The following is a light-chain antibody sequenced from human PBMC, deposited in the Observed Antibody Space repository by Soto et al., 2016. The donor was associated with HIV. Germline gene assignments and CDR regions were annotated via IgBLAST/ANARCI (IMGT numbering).Light chain of an antibody. J-gene: IGLJ1*01. Sequence: SYELTQPPSVSVAPGKTASITCGGNNIGSKSVHWYQQKSGQAPVLVVYDDVDRPSGIPERFSGSNSGNTATLTISRIEAGDEADYYCQVWDSNSDHVVFGTGTQVTVL. CDR2: DDV. CDR1: NIGSKS. V-gene: IGLV3-21*03. CDR3: QVWDSNSDHVV.